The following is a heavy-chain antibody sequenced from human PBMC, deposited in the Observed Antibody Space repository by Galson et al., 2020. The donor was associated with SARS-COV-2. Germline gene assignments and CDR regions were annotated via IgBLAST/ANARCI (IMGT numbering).Heavy chain of an antibody. CDR2: IYYSGST. CDR1: YGPISNYY. Sequence: SETLSLTCTALYGPISNYYWSWIRQPPGKGLEWIGYIYYSGSTKYNPSLKSRVTISVDTSKNQFSLKVNSVTAAGTAIYYCASPIYGGNSFDLWGQGTLVTVSS. D-gene: IGHD2-21*01. J-gene: IGHJ4*02. V-gene: IGHV4-59*01. CDR3: ASPIYGGNSFDL.